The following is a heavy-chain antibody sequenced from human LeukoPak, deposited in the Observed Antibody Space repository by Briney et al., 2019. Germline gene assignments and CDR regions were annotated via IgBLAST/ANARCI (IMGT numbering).Heavy chain of an antibody. CDR1: GGTFSSYA. D-gene: IGHD5-12*01. V-gene: IGHV1-69*13. CDR3: ARSGVVATIADRWFDP. CDR2: IIPIFGTA. Sequence: GASAKVSCKASGGTFSSYAISWVRQAPGQGLEWMGGIIPIFGTANYAQKFQGRVTITADESTSTAYMELSSLRSEDTAVYYCARSGVVATIADRWFDPWGQGTLVTVSS. J-gene: IGHJ5*02.